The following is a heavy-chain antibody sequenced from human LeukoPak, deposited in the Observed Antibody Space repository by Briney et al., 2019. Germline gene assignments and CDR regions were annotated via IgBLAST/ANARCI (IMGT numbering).Heavy chain of an antibody. CDR3: ARVYYDSSGYLTFDY. V-gene: IGHV1-46*01. J-gene: IGHJ4*02. D-gene: IGHD3-22*01. CDR1: GYTFTGYY. CDR2: INPSGGST. Sequence: ASVKVSCKASGYTFTGYYMHWVRQAPGQGLEWMGIINPSGGSTSYAQKFQGRVTMTRDTSTSTVYMELSSLRSEDTAVYYCARVYYDSSGYLTFDYWGQGTLVTVFS.